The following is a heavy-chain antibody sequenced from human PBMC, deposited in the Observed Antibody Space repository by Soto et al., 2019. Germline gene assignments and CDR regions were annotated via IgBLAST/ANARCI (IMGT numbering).Heavy chain of an antibody. Sequence: EVQLVESGGASVQPGGSLRLSCAASGFTFSGYWMHWVRQAPGQGLVWVSRVKNDGTITSYADSVRGRFTSSRDNAKNTLYLQMNSLRADDTAVYYCARSDCFDPWCQGTLVTFSS. CDR1: GFTFSGYW. V-gene: IGHV3-74*01. D-gene: IGHD2-21*01. J-gene: IGHJ5*02. CDR2: VKNDGTIT. CDR3: ARSDCFDP.